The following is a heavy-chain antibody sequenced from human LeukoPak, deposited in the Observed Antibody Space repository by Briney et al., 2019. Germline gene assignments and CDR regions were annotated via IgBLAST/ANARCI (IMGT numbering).Heavy chain of an antibody. D-gene: IGHD1-26*01. J-gene: IGHJ4*02. CDR3: AREEVGAIDY. V-gene: IGHV4-39*07. CDR1: GGSISSGYYY. CDR2: LYYSGST. Sequence: SETLSLTCTVSGGSISSGYYYWGWIRQPPGKGLEWIGSLYYSGSTYYNPSLKSRVTISVDTSKNHFSLKLSSVTAADTAVYYCAREEVGAIDYWGQGTLVTVSS.